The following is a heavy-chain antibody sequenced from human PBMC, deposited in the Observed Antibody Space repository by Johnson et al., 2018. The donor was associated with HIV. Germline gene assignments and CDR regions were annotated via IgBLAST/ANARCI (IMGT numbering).Heavy chain of an antibody. Sequence: QVQLVESGGGVVRPGGSLRLSCTTSEFIFDDYGMHWVRQAPGKGLEWVAVISYDGSNKYYADSVKGRFTISRDNSKNTLYLQMNSLRAEDTAVYYCAKRVPSKQLVDAFDIWGQGTMVTVSS. V-gene: IGHV3-30*18. D-gene: IGHD6-6*01. CDR3: AKRVPSKQLVDAFDI. CDR2: ISYDGSNK. CDR1: EFIFDDYG. J-gene: IGHJ3*02.